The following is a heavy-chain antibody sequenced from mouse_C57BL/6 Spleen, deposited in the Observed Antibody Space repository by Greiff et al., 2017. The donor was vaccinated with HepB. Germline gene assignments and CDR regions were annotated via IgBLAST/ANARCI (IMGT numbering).Heavy chain of an antibody. CDR2: INYDGSST. D-gene: IGHD2-3*01. CDR3: ARAGDGYYPWFAY. J-gene: IGHJ3*01. Sequence: DVKLVESEGGLVQPGSSMKLSCTASGFTFSDYYMAWVRQVPEKGLEWVANINYDGSSTYYLDSLKSRFIISRDNAKNILYLQMSSLKSEDTATYYCARAGDGYYPWFAYWGQGTLVTVSA. V-gene: IGHV5-16*01. CDR1: GFTFSDYY.